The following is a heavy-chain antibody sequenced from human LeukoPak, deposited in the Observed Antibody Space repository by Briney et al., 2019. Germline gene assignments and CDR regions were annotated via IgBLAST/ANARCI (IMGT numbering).Heavy chain of an antibody. CDR2: VNPNSGDT. V-gene: IGHV1-8*01. CDR3: SRGPRFDP. J-gene: IGHJ5*02. Sequence: ASVKVSCMTSGYSFNIYEINWVRQATGQGLEWMGWVNPNSGDTDYAQKFQGRLTMTRNTSISTAYMELSGLRLEDTAVYYCSRGPRFDPWGQRTQVTVSS. CDR1: GYSFNIYE.